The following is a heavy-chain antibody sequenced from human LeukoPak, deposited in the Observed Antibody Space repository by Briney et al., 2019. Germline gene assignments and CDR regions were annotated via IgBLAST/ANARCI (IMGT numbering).Heavy chain of an antibody. CDR1: GGSISSYY. CDR3: ARGDSSGWLDYYYYMDV. J-gene: IGHJ6*03. Sequence: SETLSLTCTVSGGSISSYYWSWIRQPPGKGLEWIGYIFYSGGTNYNPSLKSRVTISVDASKNQFSLKLSSVTAADTAVYYCARGDSSGWLDYYYYMDVWGKGTTVTVSS. V-gene: IGHV4-59*01. CDR2: IFYSGGT. D-gene: IGHD6-19*01.